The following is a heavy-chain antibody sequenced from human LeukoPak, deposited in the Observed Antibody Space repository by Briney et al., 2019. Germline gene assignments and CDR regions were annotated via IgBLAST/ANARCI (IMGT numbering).Heavy chain of an antibody. V-gene: IGHV3-64*02. CDR3: VRTDYYDSSGYYDDFDY. CDR2: IDKNGGST. J-gene: IGHJ4*02. CDR1: GFTFSIYA. Sequence: GGSLRLSCAASGFTFSIYAMHWVRQAPGKGLEYVSGIDKNGGSTYYADSVKGRFTISRDNSNNTLYLQMGFVRAEDMAVYYCVRTDYYDSSGYYDDFDYWGQGTLVTVSS. D-gene: IGHD3-22*01.